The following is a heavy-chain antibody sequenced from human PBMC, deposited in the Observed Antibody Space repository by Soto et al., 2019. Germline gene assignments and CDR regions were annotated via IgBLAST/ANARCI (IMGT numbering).Heavy chain of an antibody. V-gene: IGHV3-23*01. D-gene: IGHD3-10*01. J-gene: IGHJ5*02. Sequence: EVQLLESGGGLVQPGGSLRLSCAASGFTFSTYAMNWVRQAPGKGLEWVSSISGGGGTTYYADSVKGRFTISRDNSKNTLYLKMNSLRAEDTAVYYCAKGPGYGSGSYYSSAPFDPWGQGTLVTVSS. CDR2: ISGGGGTT. CDR3: AKGPGYGSGSYYSSAPFDP. CDR1: GFTFSTYA.